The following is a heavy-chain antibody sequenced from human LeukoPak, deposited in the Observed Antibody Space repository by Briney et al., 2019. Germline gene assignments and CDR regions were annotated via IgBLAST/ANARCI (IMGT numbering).Heavy chain of an antibody. Sequence: ASVKVSCKASGYTFTGYYMHWVRQAPGQGLEWMGWINPNSGGTNYAQKFQGRVTMTRDTSISTAYMELSRLRSDDTAVYYCARVWNLEWLLDFDYWGQGTLVTVSS. J-gene: IGHJ4*02. V-gene: IGHV1-2*02. CDR1: GYTFTGYY. D-gene: IGHD3-3*01. CDR2: INPNSGGT. CDR3: ARVWNLEWLLDFDY.